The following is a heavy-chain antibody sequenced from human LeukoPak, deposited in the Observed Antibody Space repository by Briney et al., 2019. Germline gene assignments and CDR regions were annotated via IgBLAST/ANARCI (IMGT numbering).Heavy chain of an antibody. CDR1: GFTFSSYA. V-gene: IGHV3-30-3*01. Sequence: PGGSQRLSCAASGFTFSSYAMHWVRQAPGKGLEWVAVISYDGSNKYYADSVKGRFTISRDNSKNTVYLQMNSLRAEDTAVYYCAREGGRRSWYGFHLFWGQGTMVTVSS. J-gene: IGHJ3*01. CDR3: AREGGRRSWYGFHLF. CDR2: ISYDGSNK. D-gene: IGHD6-13*01.